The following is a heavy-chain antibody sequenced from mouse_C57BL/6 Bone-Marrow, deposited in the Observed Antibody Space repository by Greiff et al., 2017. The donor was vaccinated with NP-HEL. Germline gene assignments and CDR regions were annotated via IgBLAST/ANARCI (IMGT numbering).Heavy chain of an antibody. CDR2: ISNGGGST. CDR3: ARQGPRQLRLRDYAMDY. V-gene: IGHV5-12*01. CDR1: GFTFSDYY. J-gene: IGHJ4*01. Sequence: EVMLVESGGGLVQPGGSLKLSCAASGFTFSDYYMYWVRQTPEKRLEWVAYISNGGGSTYYPDTVKGRFTISRDNAKNTLYLQMSRLKSGDTAMYYCARQGPRQLRLRDYAMDYWGQGTSVTVSS. D-gene: IGHD3-2*02.